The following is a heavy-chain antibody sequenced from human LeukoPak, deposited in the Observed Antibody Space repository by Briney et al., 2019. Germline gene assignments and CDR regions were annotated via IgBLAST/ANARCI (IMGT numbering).Heavy chain of an antibody. V-gene: IGHV1-18*01. J-gene: IGHJ5*02. D-gene: IGHD4-17*01. CDR1: GYTFTSYG. CDR3: ARDYGDYGKWFDP. Sequence: ASVNVSCKASGYTFTSYGISWVRQAPGQGLEWMGWISAYNGNTNYVQKLQGRVTMTTDTSTSTAHMELRSLRSDDTAVYYCARDYGDYGKWFDPWGQGTLVTVSS. CDR2: ISAYNGNT.